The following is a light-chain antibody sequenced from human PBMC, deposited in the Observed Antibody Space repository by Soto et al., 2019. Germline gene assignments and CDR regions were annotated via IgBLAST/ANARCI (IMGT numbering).Light chain of an antibody. V-gene: IGLV1-40*01. Sequence: QSVLTQPPSVSGAPGQRVTISCTGSSSNIGAGYAVHWYQQLPGAAPKLLIYTNNNRPSGVPDRFSGSKSGTSASLAITGLQAEDEADYYCQSYDGSLRGSIFGGGTKLTVL. CDR3: QSYDGSLRGSI. J-gene: IGLJ2*01. CDR2: TNN. CDR1: SSNIGAGYA.